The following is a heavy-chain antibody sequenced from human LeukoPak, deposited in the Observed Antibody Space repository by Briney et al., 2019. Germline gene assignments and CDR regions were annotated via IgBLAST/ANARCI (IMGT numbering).Heavy chain of an antibody. J-gene: IGHJ4*02. V-gene: IGHV1-8*02. Sequence: ASVKVSCKASGYTFTGYYMHWVRQAPGQGLEWMGWMNPNSGNTGYAQKFQGRVTMTRDTSISTAYMELSSLRSEDTAVYYCAGAVAGPFDYWGQGTLVTVSS. CDR2: MNPNSGNT. CDR3: AGAVAGPFDY. CDR1: GYTFTGYY. D-gene: IGHD6-19*01.